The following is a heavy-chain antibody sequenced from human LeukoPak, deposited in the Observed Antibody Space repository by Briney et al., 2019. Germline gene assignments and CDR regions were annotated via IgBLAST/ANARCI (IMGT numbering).Heavy chain of an antibody. CDR3: ARGIYLSRQNPRGYFDY. CDR1: GFTFSNAW. Sequence: GGSLRLSCAASGFTFSNAWMSWVRQAPGKGLEWVAVISYDGSNRYYADSVKGRFTISRDNSKNTLYLQMNGLRAEDTAVYYCARGIYLSRQNPRGYFDYWGQGTLVTVSS. J-gene: IGHJ4*02. V-gene: IGHV3-30*03. CDR2: ISYDGSNR. D-gene: IGHD3-10*01.